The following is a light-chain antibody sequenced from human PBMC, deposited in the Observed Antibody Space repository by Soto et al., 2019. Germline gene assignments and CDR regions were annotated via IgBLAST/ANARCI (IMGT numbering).Light chain of an antibody. CDR1: QDISNY. J-gene: IGKJ5*01. CDR3: QQYDNLPIT. CDR2: DAS. V-gene: IGKV1-33*01. Sequence: IHMTQSPSSVSGSVGDRVTVTCQASQDISNYLNWYQQRPGKANKLLIYDASNLKTGVPSRFSGSGSGTDCTSTISSLQPEDIATYDGQQYDNLPITFGHGTRLANK.